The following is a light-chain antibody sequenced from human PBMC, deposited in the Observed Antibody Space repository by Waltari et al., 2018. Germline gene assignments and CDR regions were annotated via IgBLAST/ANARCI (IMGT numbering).Light chain of an antibody. Sequence: DIVMTQSPDSLAVSLGERATINCKSSQSVLYSSNNDNCLAWSQRRPGQPPKLLIYSSSALETGVPDRFSGSGSETDFTLTISSLQAEDGAVYYCQQYYSTPPTFGQGTKVEIK. CDR1: QSVLYSSNNDNC. J-gene: IGKJ1*01. CDR2: SSS. CDR3: QQYYSTPPT. V-gene: IGKV4-1*01.